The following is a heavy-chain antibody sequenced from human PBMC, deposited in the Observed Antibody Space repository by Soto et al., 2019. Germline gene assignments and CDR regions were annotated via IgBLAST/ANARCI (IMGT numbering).Heavy chain of an antibody. CDR3: ARSARQFDY. D-gene: IGHD6-25*01. J-gene: IGHJ4*02. V-gene: IGHV4-34*01. Sequence: SETLSLTCAVYGGSFSGYYWSWIRQPPGKGLEWIGEINHSGSTNYNPSLKSRVTISVDTSKNQFSLKLSSVTAADTAVYYCARSARQFDYWGQGTLVTVSS. CDR1: GGSFSGYY. CDR2: INHSGST.